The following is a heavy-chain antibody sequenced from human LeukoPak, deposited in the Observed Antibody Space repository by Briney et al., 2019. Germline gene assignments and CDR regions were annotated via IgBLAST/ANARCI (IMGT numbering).Heavy chain of an antibody. CDR3: SRGGALAGGHFDS. CDR2: INSDGSRI. Sequence: GGSLRLSCAASGFTFSNYCMHWVRQAPGKGLVWVSDINSDGSRINYADSVKGRFTMSRDNAKNSLYLQMKTLRAEDTAVYYCSRGGALAGGHFDSWGQGTLVSVSS. D-gene: IGHD4-23*01. CDR1: GFTFSNYC. J-gene: IGHJ4*02. V-gene: IGHV3-74*01.